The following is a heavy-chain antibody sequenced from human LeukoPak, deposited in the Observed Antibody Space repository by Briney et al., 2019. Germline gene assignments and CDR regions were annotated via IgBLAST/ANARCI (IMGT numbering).Heavy chain of an antibody. V-gene: IGHV1-2*04. Sequence: GASVKVSCKASGYTLTGYYMHWVRQAPGRGLEWMGWINPNSGGTNYAQKFQGWVTMTRDTSISTAYMELSRLRSDDTAVYYCARPHMPYGSGSYFDPWGQGTLVTVSS. CDR2: INPNSGGT. J-gene: IGHJ5*02. CDR1: GYTLTGYY. CDR3: ARPHMPYGSGSYFDP. D-gene: IGHD3-10*01.